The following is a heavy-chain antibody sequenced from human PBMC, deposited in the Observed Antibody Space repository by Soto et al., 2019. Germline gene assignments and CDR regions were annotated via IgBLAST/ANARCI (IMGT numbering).Heavy chain of an antibody. V-gene: IGHV4-59*08. D-gene: IGHD3-10*01. J-gene: IGHJ6*01. CDR1: SGPSKSHN. Sequence: QVQVQQSGPGLVKPSETLSLTCTVSSGPSKSHNWGWIRQPPGRGLEWIGYVYDTWSTSYNPSLKGRVPGAADTSANRISLTLRFVTAADTAVYYCVRQGIGFLHGLVDVWGQGTTVIVSS. CDR3: VRQGIGFLHGLVDV. CDR2: VYDTWST.